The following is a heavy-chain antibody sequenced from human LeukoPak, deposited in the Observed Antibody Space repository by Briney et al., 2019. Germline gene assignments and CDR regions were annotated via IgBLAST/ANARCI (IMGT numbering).Heavy chain of an antibody. D-gene: IGHD3-10*01. CDR3: ARGRVTMVRGVKTLNWFDP. V-gene: IGHV1-24*01. J-gene: IGHJ5*02. Sequence: GASVKVSCKVSGYTLTELSMHWVRQAPGKGLEWMGGFDPEDGETIYAQKFQGRVTMTEDTSTDTAYMELSSLRSEDTAVYYCARGRVTMVRGVKTLNWFDPWGQGTLVTVSS. CDR1: GYTLTELS. CDR2: FDPEDGET.